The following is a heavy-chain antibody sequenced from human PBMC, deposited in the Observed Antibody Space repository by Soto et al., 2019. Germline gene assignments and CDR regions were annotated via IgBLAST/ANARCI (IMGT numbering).Heavy chain of an antibody. Sequence: SETLSLTCTVSGGSISSGDYYWSWIRQHPAKGLEWIGNIYYSGSTYYNPSLKSRVTISVDTSQNQFSLKLNSVTAADTAVYYCARVRGYFEYWGQGTLVTVSS. CDR1: GGSISSGDYY. CDR2: IYYSGST. V-gene: IGHV4-31*03. J-gene: IGHJ4*02. CDR3: ARVRGYFEY.